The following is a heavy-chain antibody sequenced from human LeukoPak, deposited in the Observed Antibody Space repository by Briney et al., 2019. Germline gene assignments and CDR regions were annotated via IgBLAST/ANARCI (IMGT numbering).Heavy chain of an antibody. CDR2: KQDGSEK. V-gene: IGHV3-7*03. J-gene: IGHJ4*02. Sequence: KQDGSEKYYVDSVKGRFTISRDNSKNTLYLQMNSLRAEDTAVYYCAKGGAWGINDYDSSGYPNWGQGTLVTVSS. CDR3: AKGGAWGINDYDSSGYPN. D-gene: IGHD3-22*01.